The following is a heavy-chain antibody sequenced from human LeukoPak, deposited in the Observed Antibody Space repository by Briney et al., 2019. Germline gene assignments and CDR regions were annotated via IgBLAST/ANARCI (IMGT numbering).Heavy chain of an antibody. V-gene: IGHV5-51*01. D-gene: IGHD6-13*01. CDR2: IYPGDSDT. Sequence: GDYLQISCQESGYSFTSYWIGWVRPMHEKGLEWMGIIYPGDSDTRYSPSFQGQVTISADKSISTAYLQWSSLKASDTAMYYCARHAQRVPGSSWQIWFDPWGQGTLVTVSS. CDR1: GYSFTSYW. J-gene: IGHJ5*02. CDR3: ARHAQRVPGSSWQIWFDP.